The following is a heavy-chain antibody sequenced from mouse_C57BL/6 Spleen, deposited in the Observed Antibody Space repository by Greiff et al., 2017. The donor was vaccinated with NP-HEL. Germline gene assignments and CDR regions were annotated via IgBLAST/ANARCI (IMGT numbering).Heavy chain of an antibody. CDR1: GYTFTDYY. V-gene: IGHV1-77*01. CDR3: ASDYSNYEYYAMDY. Sequence: QVHVKQSGAELVKPGASVKISCKASGYTFTDYYINWVKQRPGQGLEWIGKIGPGSGSTYYNEKFKGKATLTADKSSSTAYMQLSSLTSEDSAVYFCASDYSNYEYYAMDYWGQGTSVTVSS. CDR2: IGPGSGST. J-gene: IGHJ4*01. D-gene: IGHD2-5*01.